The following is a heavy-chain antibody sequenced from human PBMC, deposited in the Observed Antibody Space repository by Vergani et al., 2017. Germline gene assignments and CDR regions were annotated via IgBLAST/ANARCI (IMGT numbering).Heavy chain of an antibody. CDR2: IYYSGST. D-gene: IGHD2-2*01. CDR3: AREGCSSTSCFQGWFDP. J-gene: IGHJ5*02. Sequence: QVQLQESGPGLVKPSQTLSLTCTVSGGSISGGGYYWSWIRQHPGKGLEWIGYIYYSGSTYYNPSLKSRVTISVDTSKNQFSLKLSSVTAADTAVYYCAREGCSSTSCFQGWFDPWGQGTLVTVSS. V-gene: IGHV4-31*03. CDR1: GGSISGGGYY.